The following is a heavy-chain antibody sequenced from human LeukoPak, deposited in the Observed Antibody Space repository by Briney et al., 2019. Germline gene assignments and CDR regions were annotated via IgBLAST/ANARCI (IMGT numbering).Heavy chain of an antibody. CDR1: GFSFSTYG. CDR3: AKGYCSGGSCYYFDH. CDR2: IRSDVSSK. V-gene: IGHV3-30*02. J-gene: IGHJ4*02. D-gene: IGHD2-15*01. Sequence: GGSLRLSCAASGFSFSTYGMHWVRQAPGKELEWVAIIRSDVSSKYYADSVKGRFTISRDNSKNTLYLQMNSLRAEDTAVYYCAKGYCSGGSCYYFDHWGQGTLVTVSS.